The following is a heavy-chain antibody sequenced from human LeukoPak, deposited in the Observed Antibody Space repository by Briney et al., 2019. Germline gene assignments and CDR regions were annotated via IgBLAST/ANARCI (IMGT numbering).Heavy chain of an antibody. CDR1: GYTFTSYD. CDR2: MNPNSGNT. D-gene: IGHD2-21*02. CDR3: ARGRRDIVVVTASYYFDY. J-gene: IGHJ4*02. V-gene: IGHV1-8*01. Sequence: ASVKVSCKASGYTFTSYDINWVRQATGQGLERMGWMNPNSGNTGYAQKFQGRVTMTRNTSISTAYMELSSLRSEDTAVYYCARGRRDIVVVTASYYFDYWGQGTLVTVSS.